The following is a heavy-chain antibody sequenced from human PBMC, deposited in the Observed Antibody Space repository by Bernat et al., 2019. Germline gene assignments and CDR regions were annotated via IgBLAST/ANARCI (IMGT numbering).Heavy chain of an antibody. CDR1: GFTFSSYS. D-gene: IGHD3-16*01. V-gene: IGHV3-21*01. J-gene: IGHJ6*02. CDR3: ARDGGINVPYWPMYYYYGMDV. CDR2: ISSSSSYI. Sequence: EVQLVESGGGLVKPGGSLRLSCAASGFTFSSYSMNWVRQAPGKGLEWVSSISSSSSYIYYADSVKGRFTISRDNAKNSLYLQMNSLRAEDTAVYYCARDGGINVPYWPMYYYYGMDVWGQGTTVTVSS.